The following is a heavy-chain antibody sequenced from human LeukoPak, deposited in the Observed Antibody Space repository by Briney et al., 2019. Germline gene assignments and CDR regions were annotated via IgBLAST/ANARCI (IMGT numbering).Heavy chain of an antibody. CDR3: ARHGGKYYPYYFDY. J-gene: IGHJ4*02. Sequence: SETLSLTCTVSGGSISSSGYYWGWIRQPPGKGLEWIGSIYSSGSTSYNPSLKSRATISVDMSKNQFSLKVTSVTAADTAVYYCARHGGKYYPYYFDYWGQGTLVTVSS. CDR1: GGSISSSGYY. D-gene: IGHD2/OR15-2a*01. V-gene: IGHV4-39*01. CDR2: IYSSGST.